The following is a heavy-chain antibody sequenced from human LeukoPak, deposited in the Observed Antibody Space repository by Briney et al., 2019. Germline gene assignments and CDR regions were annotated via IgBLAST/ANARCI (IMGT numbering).Heavy chain of an antibody. CDR3: ARVGCSGGSCYYELENYYYHMDV. CDR1: GFTFSSYE. CDR2: ISSSGSTI. J-gene: IGHJ6*03. D-gene: IGHD2-15*01. Sequence: GGSLRLSCAASGFTFSSYEMNWVRQAPGKGLEWVSYISSSGSTIYYADSVKGRFTISRDNAKNSLYLQMNSLRAEDTAVYYCARVGCSGGSCYYELENYYYHMDVWGKGTTVTVSS. V-gene: IGHV3-48*03.